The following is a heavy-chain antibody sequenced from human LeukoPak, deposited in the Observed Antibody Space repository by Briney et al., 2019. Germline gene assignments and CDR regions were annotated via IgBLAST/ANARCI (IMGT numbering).Heavy chain of an antibody. J-gene: IGHJ4*02. CDR3: ASEFAAAGDYFDY. Sequence: PGGSLRLSCAASGFTFSSYWMSWVRQAPGKGLEWVANIKQDGSEKYYVDSVKGRFTISRDNAKNSLYLQMNSLRAEDTAVYYCASEFAAAGDYFDYGGQGTLVTVSS. CDR1: GFTFSSYW. CDR2: IKQDGSEK. D-gene: IGHD6-13*01. V-gene: IGHV3-7*01.